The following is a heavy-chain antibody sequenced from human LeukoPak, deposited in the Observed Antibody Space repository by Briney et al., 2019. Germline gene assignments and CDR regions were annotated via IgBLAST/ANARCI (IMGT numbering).Heavy chain of an antibody. Sequence: GASVKVSCKASGYTFTGYFMHWVRQAPGQGFEWMGWIDPNSGGTNYAQNFRGRVTMTRDTSISTAYMELSRLRSDDTAVYYCARVRVTGSYGLDLGHWGQGTLVTVSS. J-gene: IGHJ4*02. CDR2: IDPNSGGT. CDR1: GYTFTGYF. D-gene: IGHD1-26*01. CDR3: ARVRVTGSYGLDLGH. V-gene: IGHV1-2*02.